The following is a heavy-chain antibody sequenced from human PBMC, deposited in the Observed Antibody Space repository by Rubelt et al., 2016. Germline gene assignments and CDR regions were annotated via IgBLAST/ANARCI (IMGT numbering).Heavy chain of an antibody. V-gene: IGHV4-59*01. J-gene: IGHJ4*02. CDR3: ARGRRITIFGGVIDL. D-gene: IGHD3-3*01. CDR1: GGSISSYY. CDR2: IYYSGST. Sequence: QVQLQESGPGLVKPSETLSLTCTVSGGSISSYYWSWIRQPPGKGLEWIGYIYYSGSTNYNPSLKSQVTISVETSKNQVSLKLSSVTASDTAVYYWARGRRITIFGGVIDLWGQGTLVTVSS.